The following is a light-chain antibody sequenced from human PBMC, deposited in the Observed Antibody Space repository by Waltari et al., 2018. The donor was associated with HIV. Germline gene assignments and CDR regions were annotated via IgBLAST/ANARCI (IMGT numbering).Light chain of an antibody. Sequence: DIQMTQSPSSLSASVGDSVPITCLASQSINNYLNWYQHKQGKAPKLLIYAASNLQRGVPARFSGSGSGTDFTLTIRSLQPEDFATYYCQESYSTPWMFGQGTKVEIK. CDR2: AAS. CDR1: QSINNY. CDR3: QESYSTPWM. J-gene: IGKJ1*01. V-gene: IGKV1-39*01.